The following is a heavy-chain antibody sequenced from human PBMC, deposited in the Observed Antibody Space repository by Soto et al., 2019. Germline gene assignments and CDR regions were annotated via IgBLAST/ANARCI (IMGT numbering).Heavy chain of an antibody. CDR1: GGSIISGAYS. CDR2: VYHSGST. V-gene: IGHV4-30-2*01. CDR3: AGATRGGYASFSGMDV. J-gene: IGHJ6*04. D-gene: IGHD3-16*01. Sequence: PSETLSLTCFVSGGSIISGAYSWSWIRQPPGKGLEWIGHVYHSGSTYFNPSLKSRVTISVDRSNSHFSLKLRSVIAADTAVYYCAGATRGGYASFSGMDVWGKGTTVTVSS.